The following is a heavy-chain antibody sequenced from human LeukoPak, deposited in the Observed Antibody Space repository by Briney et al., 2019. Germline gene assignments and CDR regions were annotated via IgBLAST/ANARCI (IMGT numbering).Heavy chain of an antibody. CDR3: TTGEGFYYDTSVGWFDP. D-gene: IGHD3-22*01. Sequence: GGSLRLSCAASGFTFGNAWMSWVRQAPGKGLEWVGRIKSKTDGGTTDHAAPVKGRFTMSRDDSKNTLYLQMNSLKTEDTAVYYCTTGEGFYYDTSVGWFDPWGQGTLVTVSS. CDR2: IKSKTDGGTT. V-gene: IGHV3-15*01. CDR1: GFTFGNAW. J-gene: IGHJ5*02.